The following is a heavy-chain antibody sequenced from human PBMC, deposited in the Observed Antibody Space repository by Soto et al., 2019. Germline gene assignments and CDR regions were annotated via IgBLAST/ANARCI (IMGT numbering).Heavy chain of an antibody. CDR2: INPSGGST. J-gene: IGHJ4*02. D-gene: IGHD5-18*01. Sequence: GASVKVSCKASGYTFTSYYMHWVRQAPGQGLEWMGIINPSGGSTSYAQKFQGRVTMTRDTSTSTVYMELSSLRSEDTAVYYCARESPPGYSYGYSVPGLDYWGQGTLVTVSS. CDR1: GYTFTSYY. V-gene: IGHV1-46*01. CDR3: ARESPPGYSYGYSVPGLDY.